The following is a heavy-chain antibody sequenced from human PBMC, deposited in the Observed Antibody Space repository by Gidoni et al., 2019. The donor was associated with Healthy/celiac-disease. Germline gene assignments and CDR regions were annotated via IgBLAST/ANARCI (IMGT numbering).Heavy chain of an antibody. J-gene: IGHJ4*02. V-gene: IGHV1-2*02. CDR3: AREEGENYYDSSGYYSDY. D-gene: IGHD3-22*01. CDR1: GYTFTGYY. CDR2: INPNSGGT. Sequence: QVQLVQSGAEVKKPGASVKVSCKASGYTFTGYYMHWVRQAPGQGLEWMGWINPNSGGTNYAQKFQGRVTMTRDTSISTAYMELSRLRSDETAVYYCAREEGENYYDSSGYYSDYWGQGTLVTVSS.